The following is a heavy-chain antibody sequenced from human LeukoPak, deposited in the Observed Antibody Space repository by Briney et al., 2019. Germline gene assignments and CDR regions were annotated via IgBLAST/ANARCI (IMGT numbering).Heavy chain of an antibody. J-gene: IGHJ4*02. CDR1: GFTSSTYT. D-gene: IGHD4-17*01. CDR3: ARDGNDYGDDGDY. Sequence: GGSLRLSCEVSGFTSSTYTMNWVRQAPGKGLEWVSSISSSGLYIYYADSVKGRFTISRDNAKNSLYLQMNSLRAEDTAVYYCARDGNDYGDDGDYWGQGTLVTVSS. CDR2: ISSSGLYI. V-gene: IGHV3-21*01.